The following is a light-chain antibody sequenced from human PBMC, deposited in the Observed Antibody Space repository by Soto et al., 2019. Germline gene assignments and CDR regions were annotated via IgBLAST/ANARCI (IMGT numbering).Light chain of an antibody. Sequence: DIQMAPSPSTLSASVVDRVTITCRASQSISRSLAWYQQKPGKAPKLLIYKTSSLETGVPSRFSGSGSGTEFILTISSLQPDDFATYYCQQYNSFSWTFGQGTKVDIK. CDR1: QSISRS. CDR3: QQYNSFSWT. J-gene: IGKJ1*01. V-gene: IGKV1-5*03. CDR2: KTS.